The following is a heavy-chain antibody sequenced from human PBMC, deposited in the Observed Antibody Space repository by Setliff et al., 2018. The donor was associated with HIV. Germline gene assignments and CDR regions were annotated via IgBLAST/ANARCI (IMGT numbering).Heavy chain of an antibody. J-gene: IGHJ4*02. V-gene: IGHV1-8*02. Sequence: GASVKVSCKASGYTFTSYDINWVRQAPGQGLEWMGWMNPNSGNTGYARKFQGRITMTRDTSITTAYMELSSLGSEDTAVYYCARVIGYFSGWYLKYWGQGTPVTVSS. CDR2: MNPNSGNT. CDR3: ARVIGYFSGWYLKY. CDR1: GYTFTSYD. D-gene: IGHD6-19*01.